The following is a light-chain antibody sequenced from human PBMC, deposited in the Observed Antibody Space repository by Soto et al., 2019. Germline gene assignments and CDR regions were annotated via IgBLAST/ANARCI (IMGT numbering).Light chain of an antibody. V-gene: IGLV6-57*02. Sequence: NFMLSQPHSVSESPGKAVTISCTGTGGSIARNYVQWYQQRPGSAPTTVIYVDNQRPSGVPDRFSGSIDSSSNSASLTISGLKTEDEAEYYCQSFHTGTQPVVFGVGTKLTVL. CDR1: GGSIARNY. CDR3: QSFHTGTQPVV. CDR2: VDN. J-gene: IGLJ2*01.